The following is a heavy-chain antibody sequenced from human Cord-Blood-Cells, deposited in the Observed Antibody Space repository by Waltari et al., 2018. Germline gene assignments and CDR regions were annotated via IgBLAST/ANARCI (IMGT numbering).Heavy chain of an antibody. J-gene: IGHJ6*03. CDR3: ARATIDV. V-gene: IGHV3-53*01. CDR1: GFTVSSNY. Sequence: VQLVEYGGGWIQRGGSLRLSCSASGFTVSSNYMSWVRQAPGKGLEWVSVIYSGCSTYYADSVKGRFTISRDNSKNTLYLQMNSLRAEDTAVYYCARATIDVWGKGTTVTVSS. CDR2: IYSGCST.